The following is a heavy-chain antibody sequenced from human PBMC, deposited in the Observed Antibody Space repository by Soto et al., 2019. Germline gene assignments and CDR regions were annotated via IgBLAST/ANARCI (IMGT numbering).Heavy chain of an antibody. CDR2: MNPYSGNT. Sequence: ASVKVSCKASGYTFATYDIYWMRQATGQGLEWMGWMNPYSGNTGYAQKFQGRVTVTRNTSISTVYMELSGLRTDDTAVYYCARRKERSGPHYFDYWGQGSQVTVSS. V-gene: IGHV1-8*01. CDR1: GYTFATYD. J-gene: IGHJ4*02. D-gene: IGHD6-25*01. CDR3: ARRKERSGPHYFDY.